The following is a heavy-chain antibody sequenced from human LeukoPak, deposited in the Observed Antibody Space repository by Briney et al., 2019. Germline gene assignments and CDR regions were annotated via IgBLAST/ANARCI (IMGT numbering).Heavy chain of an antibody. Sequence: GGSLRLSCAASGFTFSNYYMTWIRQAPGKGLEWISYISQSGSTIYYADSVKGRFTISRDNAKNSLFLQLDSLRAEDTAVYYCARDRGFSGYDPSDFWGQGTLVTVSS. V-gene: IGHV3-11*04. CDR2: ISQSGSTI. D-gene: IGHD5-12*01. J-gene: IGHJ4*02. CDR1: GFTFSNYY. CDR3: ARDRGFSGYDPSDF.